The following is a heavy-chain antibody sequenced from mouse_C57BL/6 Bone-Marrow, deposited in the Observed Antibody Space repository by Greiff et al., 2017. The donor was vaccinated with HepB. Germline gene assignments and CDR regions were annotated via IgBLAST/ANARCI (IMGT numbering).Heavy chain of an antibody. CDR3: VRQGGQGWFAY. J-gene: IGHJ3*01. V-gene: IGHV10-1*01. Sequence: EVQLQQSGGGLVQPKGSLKLSCAASGFSFNTYAMNWVRQAPGKGLEWVARIRSKSNNYATYYADSVKDRFTISRDDSESMLYLQMNNLKTEDTAMYYCVRQGGQGWFAYWGQGTLVTVSA. CDR2: IRSKSNNYAT. D-gene: IGHD3-2*02. CDR1: GFSFNTYA.